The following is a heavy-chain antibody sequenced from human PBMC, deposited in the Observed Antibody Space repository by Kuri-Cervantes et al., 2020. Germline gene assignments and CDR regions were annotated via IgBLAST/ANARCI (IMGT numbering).Heavy chain of an antibody. V-gene: IGHV1-18*01. CDR1: GYTFTSYG. J-gene: IGHJ4*02. Sequence: ASVKVSCKASGYTFTSYGISWVRQAPGQGLEWMGWISAYNGNTNYAQKLQGRVTMTRNTSISTAYMELSSLRSEDTAVYYCARSEVCGGDCYLDYWGQGTLVTVSS. CDR2: ISAYNGNT. D-gene: IGHD2-21*02. CDR3: ARSEVCGGDCYLDY.